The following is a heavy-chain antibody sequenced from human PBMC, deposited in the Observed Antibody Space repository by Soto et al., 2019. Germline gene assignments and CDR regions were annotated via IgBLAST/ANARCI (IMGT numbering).Heavy chain of an antibody. CDR1: GYTFTSYA. CDR2: INAGNGNT. CDR3: ARGPGGPDGPGDY. D-gene: IGHD2-15*01. J-gene: IGHJ4*02. V-gene: IGHV1-3*01. Sequence: QVQLVQSGAEVKKPGASVKVSCKASGYTFTSYAMHWVRQAPGQMLEWMGWINAGNGNTKYSQKFQGRVTITRDTSASTDYMELSSLRSEDTAVYYCARGPGGPDGPGDYWGQGNLVTVSS.